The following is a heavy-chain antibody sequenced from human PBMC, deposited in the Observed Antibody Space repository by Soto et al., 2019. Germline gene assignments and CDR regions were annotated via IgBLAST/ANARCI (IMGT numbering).Heavy chain of an antibody. D-gene: IGHD3-22*01. V-gene: IGHV4-28*05. CDR1: GDSINISHW. CDR3: ARDLDGLHDDTSGPFPRPG. Sequence: PSETLSLTCAVSGDSINISHWWNWVRQPPGRGLEWIGYIHSSGSIYYNPSLKSRATMSIDTAGNQFSLKVSSVTVADTAVYYCARDLDGLHDDTSGPFPRPGWGQGTLVTVSS. CDR2: IHSSGSI. J-gene: IGHJ1*01.